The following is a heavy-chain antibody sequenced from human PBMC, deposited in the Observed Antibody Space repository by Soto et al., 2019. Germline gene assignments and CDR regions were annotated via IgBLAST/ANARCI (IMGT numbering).Heavy chain of an antibody. V-gene: IGHV3-66*01. Sequence: EVQLVESGGGLVQPGGSLRDSCAASGFTVSSNRMRWVRQAPGKGQEWVSFIYSAGSTYYADSVKGRFTFSRDNSKNTLYLQMNSLRVEDTGVYYCARVAQFAEDRDYWGQGTRVTVSS. J-gene: IGHJ4*02. CDR1: GFTVSSNR. CDR2: IYSAGST. CDR3: ARVAQFAEDRDY.